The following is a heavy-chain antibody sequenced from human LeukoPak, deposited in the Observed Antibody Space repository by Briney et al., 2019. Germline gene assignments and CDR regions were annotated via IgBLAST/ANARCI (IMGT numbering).Heavy chain of an antibody. V-gene: IGHV3-23*01. D-gene: IGHD2-8*02. J-gene: IGHJ6*02. CDR2: ISDNSGST. CDR1: GFTFSSYA. CDR3: AKDLSWSGPYYGMDV. Sequence: GGSLRLSCAASGFTFSSYAMSWVRQARGKGLEWVSTISDNSGSTYYADSVKGRFTISRDNSKNTLYLQMNSLRAEDTAVYYCAKDLSWSGPYYGMDVWGQGTTVTVSS.